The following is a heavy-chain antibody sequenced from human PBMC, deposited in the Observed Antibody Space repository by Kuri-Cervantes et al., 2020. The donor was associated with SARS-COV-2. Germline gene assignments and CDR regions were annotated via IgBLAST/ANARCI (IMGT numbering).Heavy chain of an antibody. V-gene: IGHV4-39*02. CDR2: VYYSGST. D-gene: IGHD3-22*01. Sequence: SKTLSLTCTVADASMISSSYYWGWIRQPPGKGLEWIGSVYYSGSTYHNPSLKSRVTISVDTSKNQFSLKLSSVTAADTAVYYCARDAPWYDSSGYPAGVDIWGQGTMVTVSS. J-gene: IGHJ3*02. CDR1: DASMISSSYY. CDR3: ARDAPWYDSSGYPAGVDI.